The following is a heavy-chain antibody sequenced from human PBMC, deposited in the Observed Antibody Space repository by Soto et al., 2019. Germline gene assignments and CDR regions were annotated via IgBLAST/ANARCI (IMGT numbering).Heavy chain of an antibody. V-gene: IGHV4-4*07. CDR1: GGSISSYY. D-gene: IGHD3-16*02. CDR2: IYTSGST. J-gene: IGHJ4*02. CDR3: ARDRYDYVWGSYRLDY. Sequence: SESLSLTCTVSGGSISSYYWSWIRQPAGKGLEWIGRIYTSGSTNYNPSLKSRVTMSVDTSKNQFSLKLSSVTAADTAVYYCARDRYDYVWGSYRLDYWGQGTLVTVSS.